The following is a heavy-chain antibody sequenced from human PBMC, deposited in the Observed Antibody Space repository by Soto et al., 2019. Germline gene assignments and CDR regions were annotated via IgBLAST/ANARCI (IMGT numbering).Heavy chain of an antibody. Sequence: PGESLKISCKGSGYSFTSYWIGWVRQMPGKGLEWMGIIYPGDSDTRYSPSFQGQVTISADKSISTAYLQWSSLKASDTAMYYCARLGSSSPYYYYYMDVWGKGTTVTVS. J-gene: IGHJ6*03. CDR3: ARLGSSSPYYYYYMDV. CDR1: GYSFTSYW. CDR2: IYPGDSDT. D-gene: IGHD6-13*01. V-gene: IGHV5-51*01.